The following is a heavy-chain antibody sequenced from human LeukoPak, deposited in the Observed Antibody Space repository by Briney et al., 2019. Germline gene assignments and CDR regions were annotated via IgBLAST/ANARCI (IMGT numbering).Heavy chain of an antibody. CDR3: ARVWRIFGVVHDAFDI. J-gene: IGHJ3*02. V-gene: IGHV4-59*01. CDR1: GGSISSYY. D-gene: IGHD3-3*01. Sequence: SETLSLTCTVSGGSISSYYWSWIRQPPGKGLEWIGYIYYSGSTNYNPSLKSRVTISVDTSKNQFSLKLSSVTAADTAVYYCARVWRIFGVVHDAFDIWGQGTMVTVSS. CDR2: IYYSGST.